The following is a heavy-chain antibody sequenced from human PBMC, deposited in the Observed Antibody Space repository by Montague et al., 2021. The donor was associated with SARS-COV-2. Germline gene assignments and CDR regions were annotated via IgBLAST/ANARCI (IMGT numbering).Heavy chain of an antibody. CDR2: MSHSGTS. J-gene: IGHJ5*01. D-gene: IGHD3-22*01. Sequence: SETLSLTCTVSGASISSGSYFWAWIRQPPGKGLEWIGGMSHSGTSYYNLSLNTRATIPVDTPRNPFSLRLTSVTAADTASYFCARRGVLDFYESAGYKYIWWFDSWGQGILVTVSS. CDR3: ARRGVLDFYESAGYKYIWWFDS. V-gene: IGHV4-39*01. CDR1: GASISSGSYF.